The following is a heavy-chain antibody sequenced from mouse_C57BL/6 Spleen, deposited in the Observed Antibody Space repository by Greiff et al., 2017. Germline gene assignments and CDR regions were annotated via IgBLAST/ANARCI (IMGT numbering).Heavy chain of an antibody. D-gene: IGHD1-1*01. CDR3: ARSAGSSSYWYFDV. J-gene: IGHJ1*03. CDR2: IYPGDGDT. Sequence: VHLVESGAELVKPGASVKISCKASGYAFSSYWMNWVKQRPGKGLEWIGQIYPGDGDTNYNGKFKGKATLTADKSSSTAYMQLSSLTSEDSAVYFCARSAGSSSYWYFDVWGTGTTVTVSS. V-gene: IGHV1-80*01. CDR1: GYAFSSYW.